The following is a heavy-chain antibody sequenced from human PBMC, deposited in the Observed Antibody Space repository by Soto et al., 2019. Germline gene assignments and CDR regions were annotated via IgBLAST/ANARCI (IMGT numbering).Heavy chain of an antibody. CDR3: ARGSVIYSDY. CDR1: GYSCPSYW. D-gene: IGHD3-16*02. CDR2: IYPGVSDT. Sequence: PGESRRISCKVSGYSCPSYWFGWVRQLPGKGLEWRGSIYPGVSDTRYSPSFQGQVTISADKSMSTACRQWSSLKASDTPMYYRARGSVIYSDYWGQGTLVTVSS. V-gene: IGHV5-51*01. J-gene: IGHJ4*02.